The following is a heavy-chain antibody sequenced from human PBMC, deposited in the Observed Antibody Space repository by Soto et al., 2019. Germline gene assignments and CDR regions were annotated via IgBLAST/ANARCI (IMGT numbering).Heavy chain of an antibody. CDR2: TYYRSKWYN. J-gene: IGHJ5*02. CDR3: ARENYDYVWGSRRINWFDP. CDR1: GDSVSSNSAA. D-gene: IGHD3-16*01. V-gene: IGHV6-1*01. Sequence: SQTLSLTCAISGDSVSSNSAAWNWIRQSPSRGLEWLGRTYYRSKWYNDYAVSVKSRITINPDTSKNQFSLQLNSVTPEDTAVYYCARENYDYVWGSRRINWFDPWGQGTLVTVSS.